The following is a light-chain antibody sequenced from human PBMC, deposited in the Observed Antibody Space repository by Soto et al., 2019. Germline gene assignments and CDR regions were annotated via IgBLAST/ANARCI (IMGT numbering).Light chain of an antibody. CDR2: GAS. J-gene: IGKJ4*01. Sequence: EIVMTQSPATLSVSPGERATLSCRASQSVSSNLAWYQQKPGQAPRLLIYGASTRATGIPARFSGSGSGTEFTLTISSLQSEDFTLYYCQHYNNWPQLTFGGGTKVEIK. CDR1: QSVSSN. CDR3: QHYNNWPQLT. V-gene: IGKV3D-15*01.